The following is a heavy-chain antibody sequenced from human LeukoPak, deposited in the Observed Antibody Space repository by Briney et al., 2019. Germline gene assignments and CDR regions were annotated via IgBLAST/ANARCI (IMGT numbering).Heavy chain of an antibody. CDR3: ARGGIDIVTVPVSNWFDP. CDR1: GYTFINNG. J-gene: IGHJ5*02. V-gene: IGHV1-18*01. CDR2: SSPYNGKT. D-gene: IGHD2/OR15-2a*01. Sequence: ASVKVSCKASGYTFINNGITWVRQAPGQGLEWMGWSSPYNGKTNYAQKLQGRVTMTTDTSTNTAYMELRSLRSDDTAVYYCARGGIDIVTVPVSNWFDPWGQGTLVTVSS.